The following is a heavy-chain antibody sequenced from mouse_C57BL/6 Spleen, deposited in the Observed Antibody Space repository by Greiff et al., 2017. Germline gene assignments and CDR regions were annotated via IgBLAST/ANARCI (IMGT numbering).Heavy chain of an antibody. J-gene: IGHJ2*01. Sequence: QVQLQQSGAELVKPGASVKISCKASGYAFSSYWMNWVKQRPGKGLEWIGQIYPGDGDTNYNGKFKGKATLTADKSSSTAYIQLSSLTSEDSAVYFCARKLGRYYFDYWGQGTTLTVSS. CDR2: IYPGDGDT. CDR3: ARKLGRYYFDY. D-gene: IGHD4-1*01. CDR1: GYAFSSYW. V-gene: IGHV1-80*01.